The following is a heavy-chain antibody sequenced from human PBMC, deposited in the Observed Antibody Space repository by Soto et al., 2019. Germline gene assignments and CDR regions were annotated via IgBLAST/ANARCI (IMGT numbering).Heavy chain of an antibody. CDR3: ARDPGPRPNYYYYGMDV. V-gene: IGHV3-30-3*01. Sequence: QVQLVESGGGVVQPGRSLRLSCAASGFTFSSYAMHWVRQAPGKGLEWVAVISYDGSNKYYADSVKGRFTISRDNSKNTLNLQMNSLRAEDTAVYYCARDPGPRPNYYYYGMDVWGQGTTVTVSS. J-gene: IGHJ6*02. CDR2: ISYDGSNK. CDR1: GFTFSSYA. D-gene: IGHD1-1*01.